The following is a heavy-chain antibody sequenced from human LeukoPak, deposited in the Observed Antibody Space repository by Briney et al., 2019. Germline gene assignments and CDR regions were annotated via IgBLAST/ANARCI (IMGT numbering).Heavy chain of an antibody. V-gene: IGHV3-7*01. J-gene: IGHJ4*02. CDR1: GVTFSTYW. CDR3: ARDEAGYFDY. CDR2: IKQDGSEE. D-gene: IGHD6-19*01. Sequence: TGGSLRLSCAASGVTFSTYWMSWVRQAPGKGLEWVATIKQDGSEEYYVDSVKGRFTISRDNAEKSLYLQMHSLRAEDTAVYYCARDEAGYFDYWGQGTLVTVSS.